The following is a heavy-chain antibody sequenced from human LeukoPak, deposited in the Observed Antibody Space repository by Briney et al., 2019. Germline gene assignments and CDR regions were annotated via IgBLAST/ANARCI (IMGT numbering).Heavy chain of an antibody. CDR3: ASGVNYFDY. CDR2: ISNRSSYI. Sequence: GGSLRLSCAASGFTFSSYNMKWVRQAPGKGLEWVSSISNRSSYIFYADSVKGRFTISRDNAKKSLYLQMNSLRAEDTAVYYCASGVNYFDYWGQGNLVTVSS. D-gene: IGHD3-3*01. V-gene: IGHV3-21*01. J-gene: IGHJ4*02. CDR1: GFTFSSYN.